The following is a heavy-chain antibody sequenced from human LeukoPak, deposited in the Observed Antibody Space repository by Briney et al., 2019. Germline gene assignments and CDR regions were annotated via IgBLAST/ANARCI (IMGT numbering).Heavy chain of an antibody. Sequence: SETLSLTCAVYGGSFSAYYWSWIRQPPGKGLEWIGEISHSGSTNYNPSLKSRVTISVDTSKNQFSLKLSSVTAADTAVYYCARGDLGYCSGGSCYLYYFDYWGQGTLVTVSS. CDR3: ARGDLGYCSGGSCYLYYFDY. CDR2: ISHSGST. D-gene: IGHD2-15*01. CDR1: GGSFSAYY. J-gene: IGHJ4*02. V-gene: IGHV4-34*01.